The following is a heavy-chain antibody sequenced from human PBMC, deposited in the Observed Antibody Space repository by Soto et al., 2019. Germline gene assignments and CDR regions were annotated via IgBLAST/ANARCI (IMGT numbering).Heavy chain of an antibody. Sequence: HPGGSLRLSCAASGFNFSNHWMHWVRQRPAEGLVWVSRITSDGKSKAYAESVKGRFAISRDNAKNTLYLQMNGLTAEDTAVYYCARESGDWPLNWFDPWGQGT. CDR1: GFNFSNHW. V-gene: IGHV3-74*01. CDR3: ARESGDWPLNWFDP. J-gene: IGHJ5*02. CDR2: ITSDGKSK. D-gene: IGHD2-21*02.